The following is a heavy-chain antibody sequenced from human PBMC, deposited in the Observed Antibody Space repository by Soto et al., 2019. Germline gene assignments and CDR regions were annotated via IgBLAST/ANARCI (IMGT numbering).Heavy chain of an antibody. D-gene: IGHD3-22*01. J-gene: IGHJ1*01. CDR2: IYWDDDK. Sequence: QITLKESGPTLVKPTQTLTLTCTFSGFSLSTSGVGVGWIRQPPGKALEWLALIYWDDDKRYSPSLKSRLTITKDTSINQVVLTMTNMDPVDTATYYCALLTYYYDSSGYYSSAEYFQHWGQGTLVTVSS. CDR3: ALLTYYYDSSGYYSSAEYFQH. V-gene: IGHV2-5*02. CDR1: GFSLSTSGVG.